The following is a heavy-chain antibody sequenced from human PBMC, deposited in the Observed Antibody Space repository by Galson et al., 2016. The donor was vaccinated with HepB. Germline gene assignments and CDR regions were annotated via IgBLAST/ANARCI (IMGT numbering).Heavy chain of an antibody. CDR3: VKVFVGGWYRGAFDS. J-gene: IGHJ4*02. Sequence: SLRLSCAASGFTFGNYGIHWVRQAPGKGFEWVSGISWNGGIIGYVDSVKGRFTISRDNAKGFLYLQMNSLRPEDTAFYYCVKVFVGGWYRGAFDSWGRGALVTVSS. V-gene: IGHV3-9*01. D-gene: IGHD6-19*01. CDR1: GFTFGNYG. CDR2: ISWNGGII.